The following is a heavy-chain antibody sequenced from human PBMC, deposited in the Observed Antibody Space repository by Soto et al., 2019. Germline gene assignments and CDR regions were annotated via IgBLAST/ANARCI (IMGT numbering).Heavy chain of an antibody. Sequence: QVRLQESGPGLVRPSATLSLTCNFSGDSVTSGNYYWNWIRQPPGKGLEWLGYIYHTRTTNYNPAPKGRATISIDKTNNQFSLDLHSVTAADTAVYFCARQGVYSDFSKFFDFWGPGILVAVSP. D-gene: IGHD5-12*01. CDR1: GDSVTSGNYY. V-gene: IGHV4-61*01. CDR2: IYHTRTT. CDR3: ARQGVYSDFSKFFDF. J-gene: IGHJ4*02.